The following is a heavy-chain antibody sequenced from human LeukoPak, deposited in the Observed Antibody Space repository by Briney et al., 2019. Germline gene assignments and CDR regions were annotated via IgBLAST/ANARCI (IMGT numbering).Heavy chain of an antibody. CDR2: INPSGGST. V-gene: IGHV1-46*01. D-gene: IGHD1-26*01. Sequence: ASVKVSCKTSGYTITSYYMHWVRQAPGQGLEWMGIINPSGGSTSYTQKFQGRVTMTRDTSTSTVYMELSSLTSEDTAVYYCARVSSGSTFDYWGRGTPVTVSS. CDR3: ARVSSGSTFDY. J-gene: IGHJ4*02. CDR1: GYTITSYY.